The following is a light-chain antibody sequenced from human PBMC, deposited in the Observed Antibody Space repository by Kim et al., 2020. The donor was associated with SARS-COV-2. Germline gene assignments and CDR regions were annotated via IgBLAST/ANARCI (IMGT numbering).Light chain of an antibody. J-gene: IGLJ3*02. CDR1: SSNIGPNY. V-gene: IGLV1-47*01. CDR2: RNY. CDR3: AAWDDSLSSWV. Sequence: QSVLTQPPSVSGTPGQRVTVTCSGNSSNIGPNYVYWYQHFPGTAPKLLIFRNYQRPSGVPDRFSGSKSGTSASLAIIGLRSEDEADYHCAAWDDSLSSWVFGGGTKVTVL.